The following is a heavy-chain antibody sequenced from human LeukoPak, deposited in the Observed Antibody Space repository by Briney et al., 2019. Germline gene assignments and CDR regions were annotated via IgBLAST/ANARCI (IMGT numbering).Heavy chain of an antibody. CDR3: ANEIRPNDY. CDR1: GFPFSSHA. CDR2: INISGGAT. Sequence: GGSLRLSCVASGFPFSSHAMCWVRQAPGKGLEWVSSINISGGATWYADSVRGRFTISRDNSKNTLYLQMTSLRVEDTALYYCANEIRPNDYWGQGTLVSVSS. D-gene: IGHD3-16*01. V-gene: IGHV3-23*01. J-gene: IGHJ4*02.